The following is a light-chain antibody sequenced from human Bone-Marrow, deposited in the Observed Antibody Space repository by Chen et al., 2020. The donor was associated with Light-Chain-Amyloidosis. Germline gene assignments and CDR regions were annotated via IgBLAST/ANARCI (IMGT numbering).Light chain of an antibody. CDR3: SSFTSSSSYV. J-gene: IGLJ1*01. CDR2: EVS. V-gene: IGLV2-14*01. CDR1: ISDVGGYNY. Sequence: QSALTQPASVYASPGQSITISSTGTISDVGGYNYVSWYQQHPGKAPKLMIYEVSNRPSGVSNRCSGSKSGNTASLTISGLQAEDEADYYCSSFTSSSSYVFGPGTKVTVL.